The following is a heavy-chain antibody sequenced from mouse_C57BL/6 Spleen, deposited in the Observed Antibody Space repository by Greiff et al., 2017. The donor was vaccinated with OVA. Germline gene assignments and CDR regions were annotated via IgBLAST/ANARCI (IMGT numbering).Heavy chain of an antibody. CDR1: GYTFTSYW. CDR2: IDPSDSYT. Sequence: VQLQQPGAELVMPGASVKLSCKASGYTFTSYWMHWVKQRPGQGLEWIGEIDPSDSYTNYNQKFKGKSTLTVDKSSSTAYMQLSSLTSEDSAVYYCARGGTTVTRGNFDYWGQGTTLTVSS. J-gene: IGHJ2*01. V-gene: IGHV1-69*01. D-gene: IGHD1-1*01. CDR3: ARGGTTVTRGNFDY.